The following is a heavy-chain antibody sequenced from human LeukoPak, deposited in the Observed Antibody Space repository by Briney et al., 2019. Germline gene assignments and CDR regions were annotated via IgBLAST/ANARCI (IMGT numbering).Heavy chain of an antibody. V-gene: IGHV1-18*01. CDR1: GYTFTSYG. J-gene: IGHJ4*02. D-gene: IGHD3-3*01. Sequence: ASVKVSCKASGYTFTSYGISWVGQAPGQGVEWMGWISAYNGNTNYAQKLQGRVTMTTDTSTSTAYMELRSLRSDDTAVYYCARGTYYDFWSGYSPDGGSPTDYWGQGTLVTVSS. CDR2: ISAYNGNT. CDR3: ARGTYYDFWSGYSPDGGSPTDY.